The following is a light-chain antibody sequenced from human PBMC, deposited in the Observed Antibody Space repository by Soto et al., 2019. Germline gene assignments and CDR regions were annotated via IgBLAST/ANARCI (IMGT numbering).Light chain of an antibody. V-gene: IGKV3-11*01. CDR1: QFLSSY. J-gene: IGKJ5*01. CDR3: HQRNK. Sequence: EVVLTQSPATLSLAPGEGATLSCRASQFLSSYLAWYQQKPGQPPRLLIYDTSNRATGIPARFSGSRSGTDFTLTIRSLEPEDFGVYFCHQRNKFGQGTRLEIK. CDR2: DTS.